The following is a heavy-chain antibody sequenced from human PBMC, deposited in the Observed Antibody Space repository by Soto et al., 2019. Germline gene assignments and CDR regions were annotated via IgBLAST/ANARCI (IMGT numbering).Heavy chain of an antibody. Sequence: SETLSLTCAVSGGSISSSNWWSWVRQPPGKGLEWIGEIYHSGSTNYNPSLKRRVTISVDTSRNQFSLRLSSVTAADTAVYYCARGLTMGQLPSHFDHWGQGTMVTVS. J-gene: IGHJ5*02. CDR3: ARGLTMGQLPSHFDH. CDR2: IYHSGST. D-gene: IGHD3-16*01. CDR1: GGSISSSNW. V-gene: IGHV4-4*02.